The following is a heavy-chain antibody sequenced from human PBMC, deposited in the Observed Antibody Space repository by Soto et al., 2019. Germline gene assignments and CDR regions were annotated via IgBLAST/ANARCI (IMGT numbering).Heavy chain of an antibody. V-gene: IGHV3-53*01. Sequence: EVQLVESGGGLIQPGGSLRLSCAAAGLTVSSNYMTWVRQAPGKGLEWGSVIYSGADTTNYADSVKGRFTITRDNSMNTMYLQMNSLRAEDTAVYYCARGFNWLDFWGQGTQVTVSS. CDR2: IYSGADTT. CDR3: ARGFNWLDF. CDR1: GLTVSSNY. J-gene: IGHJ5*01.